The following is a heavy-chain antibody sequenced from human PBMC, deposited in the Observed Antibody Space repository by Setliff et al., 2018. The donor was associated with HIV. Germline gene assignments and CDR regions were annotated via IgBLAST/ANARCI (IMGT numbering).Heavy chain of an antibody. Sequence: GASVKVSCKPSGFTFTGYYLHWVRQAPGQGLEWMGWINPNNGDTNYEQRFQGRVTMTRDTSITTVYMVLNRPTPGDTAVYYCASPYENNSGPDYWGQGTPVTVSS. D-gene: IGHD1-1*01. CDR2: INPNNGDT. CDR3: ASPYENNSGPDY. J-gene: IGHJ4*02. V-gene: IGHV1-2*02. CDR1: GFTFTGYY.